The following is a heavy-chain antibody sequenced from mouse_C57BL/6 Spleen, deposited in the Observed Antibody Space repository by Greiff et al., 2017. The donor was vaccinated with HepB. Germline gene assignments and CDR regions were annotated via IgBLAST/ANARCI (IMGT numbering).Heavy chain of an antibody. CDR3: AGAYGSSYLFDY. V-gene: IGHV1-4*01. Sequence: VQLVESGAELARPGASVKMSCKASGYTFTSYTMHWVKQRPGQGLEWIGYINPSSGYTKYNQKFKDKATLTADKSSSTAYMQLSSLTSEDSAVYYCAGAYGSSYLFDYWGQGTTLTVSS. D-gene: IGHD1-1*01. J-gene: IGHJ2*01. CDR2: INPSSGYT. CDR1: GYTFTSYT.